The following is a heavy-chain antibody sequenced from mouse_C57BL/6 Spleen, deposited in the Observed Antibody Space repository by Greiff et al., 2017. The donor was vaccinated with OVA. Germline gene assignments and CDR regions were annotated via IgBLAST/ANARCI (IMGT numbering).Heavy chain of an antibody. CDR2: ISSGSSTI. D-gene: IGHD3-1*01. V-gene: IGHV5-17*01. Sequence: EVKVVESGGGLVKPGGSLKLSCAASGFTFSDYGMHWVRQAPEKGLEWVAYISSGSSTIYYADTVKGRFTISRDNAKNTLFLQMTSLRSEDTAMYYCARDHRGYFDVWGTGTTVTVSS. CDR3: ARDHRGYFDV. J-gene: IGHJ1*03. CDR1: GFTFSDYG.